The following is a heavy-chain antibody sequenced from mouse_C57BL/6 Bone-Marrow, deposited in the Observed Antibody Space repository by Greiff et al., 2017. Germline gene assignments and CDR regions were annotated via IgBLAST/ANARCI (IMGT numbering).Heavy chain of an antibody. CDR1: GFTFSSYG. Sequence: EVKVVESGGDLVKPGGSLKLSCAASGFTFSSYGMSWVRQTPDKRLEWVATISSGGSYTYYPDRVKGRFTISRDNAKNTLYLQMSSLKSEDTAMYYCARQGRTGFAYWGQGTLVTVSA. V-gene: IGHV5-6*01. CDR3: ARQGRTGFAY. J-gene: IGHJ3*01. CDR2: ISSGGSYT.